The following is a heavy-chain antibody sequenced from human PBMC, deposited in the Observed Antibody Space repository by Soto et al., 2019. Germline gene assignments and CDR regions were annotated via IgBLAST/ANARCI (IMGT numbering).Heavy chain of an antibody. D-gene: IGHD2-15*01. CDR1: GGSFSGYY. Sequence: QVQLQQWGAGLLKPSETLSLTCAVYGGSFSGYYWSWIRQPPGKGLEWIGEINHSGSTNYNPSLKSRVTISVDTSTNQFSLKLSSVTAADTAVYYCARGVCSGGSCYYSYYFDYWGQGTLVTVSS. V-gene: IGHV4-34*01. CDR3: ARGVCSGGSCYYSYYFDY. CDR2: INHSGST. J-gene: IGHJ4*02.